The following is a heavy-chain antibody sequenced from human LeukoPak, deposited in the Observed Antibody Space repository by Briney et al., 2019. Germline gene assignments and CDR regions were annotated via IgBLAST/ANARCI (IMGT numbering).Heavy chain of an antibody. D-gene: IGHD3-22*01. CDR3: ARGRRGYYYDSSGYTDYFDY. CDR2: IYHSGST. CDR1: GGSISSGGYS. Sequence: PSQTLSLTCAVSGGSISSGGYSWSWIRQPPGKGLEWIGYIYHSGSTYYNPSLKSRVAISVDRSKNQFSLKLSSVTAADTAVYYCARGRRGYYYDSSGYTDYFDYWGQGTLVAVSS. J-gene: IGHJ4*02. V-gene: IGHV4-30-2*01.